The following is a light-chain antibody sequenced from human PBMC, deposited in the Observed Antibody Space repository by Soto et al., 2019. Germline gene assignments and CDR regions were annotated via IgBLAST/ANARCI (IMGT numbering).Light chain of an antibody. CDR1: QDISNY. CDR2: DAS. V-gene: IGKV1-33*01. Sequence: DIQMTQSPSSLSASVGDRVTITCQASQDISNYLNWYQQKPGKAPKLLIYDASNLETGVPSRFSGSGSGTDFTFTISSLQPEGIATYYCQQYDNLPLLTFGGGTKVEIK. J-gene: IGKJ4*01. CDR3: QQYDNLPLLT.